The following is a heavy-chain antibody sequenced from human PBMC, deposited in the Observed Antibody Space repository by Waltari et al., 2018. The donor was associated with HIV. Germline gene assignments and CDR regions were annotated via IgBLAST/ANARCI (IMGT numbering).Heavy chain of an antibody. J-gene: IGHJ3*02. Sequence: QMQLQESGPGLVKPSETLSLTCTVSGGSIGSSSHFWGWIRQPPGKGLEWIGTLFYSGSTHYNPSLKSRVTLSVDTSKNQFSLKMSSVTAADTAVYYCARLQGWELIGSAAFDIWGQGTMVTVSS. V-gene: IGHV4-39*01. D-gene: IGHD1-26*01. CDR2: LFYSGST. CDR1: GGSIGSSSHF. CDR3: ARLQGWELIGSAAFDI.